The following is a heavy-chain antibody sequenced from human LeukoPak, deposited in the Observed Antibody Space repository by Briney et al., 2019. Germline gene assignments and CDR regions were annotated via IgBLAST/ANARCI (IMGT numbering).Heavy chain of an antibody. D-gene: IGHD5-24*01. Sequence: GRSLRLSCAASGFTFSNYGMHWVRQAPGKRLEWVAVIWYDGSNKYYVDSVKGRFTISRDNSKNTLYLQMNSLRAEDAAVYYCVKDGRDGYNNYHYYMDVWGRGTTVTVSS. CDR3: VKDGRDGYNNYHYYMDV. CDR2: IWYDGSNK. CDR1: GFTFSNYG. J-gene: IGHJ6*03. V-gene: IGHV3-33*06.